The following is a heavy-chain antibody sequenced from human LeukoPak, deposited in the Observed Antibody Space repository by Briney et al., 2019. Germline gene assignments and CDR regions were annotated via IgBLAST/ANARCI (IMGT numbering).Heavy chain of an antibody. CDR3: ARGVGANYPGEDDAFDI. Sequence: KSSETLSLTCTVSGGSISSYYWSWIRQPPGKGLEWIGYIYYSGSTNYNPSLKSRVTISVDTSKNQFSLKLSSVTAADTAVYYCARGVGANYPGEDDAFDIWGQGTMVTVSS. CDR2: IYYSGST. V-gene: IGHV4-59*01. CDR1: GGSISSYY. J-gene: IGHJ3*02. D-gene: IGHD1-26*01.